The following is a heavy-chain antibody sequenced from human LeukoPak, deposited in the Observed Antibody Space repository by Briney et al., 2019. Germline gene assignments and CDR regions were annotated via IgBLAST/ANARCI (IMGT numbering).Heavy chain of an antibody. V-gene: IGHV1-69*13. Sequence: SVKVSCKASGGTFSSYAISWVRQAPGQGLEWMGGIIPIFGTANYAQKFQGRVTITADESTSTAYMELSSLRSDDTALYYCARVADGYNYGAFDIWGQGTVVTVSS. J-gene: IGHJ3*02. D-gene: IGHD5-24*01. CDR2: IIPIFGTA. CDR1: GGTFSSYA. CDR3: ARVADGYNYGAFDI.